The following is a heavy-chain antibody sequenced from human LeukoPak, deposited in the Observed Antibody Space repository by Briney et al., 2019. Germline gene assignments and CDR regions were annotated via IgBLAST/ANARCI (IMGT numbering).Heavy chain of an antibody. V-gene: IGHV3-33*01. J-gene: IGHJ4*02. CDR2: IWYDGSNK. CDR3: ARGGRYCSSTSCYYFDY. Sequence: GGSLRLSCAASGFAFSSYGMHWVRQAPGKGLEWVAVIWYDGSNKYYADSVKGRFTISRDNSKNTLYLQMNGLRAEDTAVYYCARGGRYCSSTSCYYFDYWGQGTLVTVSS. D-gene: IGHD2-2*01. CDR1: GFAFSSYG.